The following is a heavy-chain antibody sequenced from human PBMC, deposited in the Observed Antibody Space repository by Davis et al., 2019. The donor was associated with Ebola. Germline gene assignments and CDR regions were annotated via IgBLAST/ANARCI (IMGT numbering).Heavy chain of an antibody. V-gene: IGHV1-18*01. CDR1: GYTFTSYG. J-gene: IGHJ6*02. Sequence: AASVKVSCKASGYTFTSYGISWVRQAPGQGLEWMGWISAYNGNTNYAQKLQGRVTITADESTSTAYMELSSLRSEDTAVYYCARVGCSGGSCYSYYGMDVWGQGTTVTVSS. D-gene: IGHD2-15*01. CDR2: ISAYNGNT. CDR3: ARVGCSGGSCYSYYGMDV.